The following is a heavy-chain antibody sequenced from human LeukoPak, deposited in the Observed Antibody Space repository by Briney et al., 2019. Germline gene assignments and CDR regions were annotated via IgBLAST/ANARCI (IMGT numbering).Heavy chain of an antibody. CDR2: INWNGGRI. D-gene: IGHD5-18*01. J-gene: IGHJ5*02. CDR3: ARDRGVDTAMVNWFDP. CDR1: GFTFDDYD. V-gene: IGHV3-20*04. Sequence: GGSLRLSCAASGFTFDDYDMSWVRQAPGKGLEWVSNINWNGGRIGYADSVKGRFTISRDNAKNSLYLQMNSLRAEDTALYYCARDRGVDTAMVNWFDPWGQGTLVTVSS.